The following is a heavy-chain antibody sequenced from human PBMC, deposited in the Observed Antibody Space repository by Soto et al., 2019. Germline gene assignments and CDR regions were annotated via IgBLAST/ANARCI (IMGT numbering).Heavy chain of an antibody. J-gene: IGHJ4*02. D-gene: IGHD3-9*01. CDR2: INPNRGGT. V-gene: IGHV1-2*04. Sequence: GASVNVSCKASGYTFTGYYMHWVRKAPGEGLEWMGWINPNRGGTNYAQKFQGWVTMTRDTSISTAYMELSRLRSDDTAVYYCARAEQVRYFDWLFVGYFDYWGQGTLVTVSS. CDR1: GYTFTGYY. CDR3: ARAEQVRYFDWLFVGYFDY.